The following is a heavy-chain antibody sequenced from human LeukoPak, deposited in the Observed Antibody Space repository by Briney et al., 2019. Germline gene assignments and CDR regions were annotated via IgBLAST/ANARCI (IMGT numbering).Heavy chain of an antibody. CDR2: INSDGSST. Sequence: PGGSLRLSCAASGFTFSSYWMHWVRQAPGKGLVWVSRINSDGSSTSYADSVKGRFTISRDNSKNTLYLQMNSLRAEDTAVYYCAKSAVETRYSSPSGYFDYWGQGTLVTVSS. D-gene: IGHD6-19*01. CDR1: GFTFSSYW. J-gene: IGHJ4*02. CDR3: AKSAVETRYSSPSGYFDY. V-gene: IGHV3-74*01.